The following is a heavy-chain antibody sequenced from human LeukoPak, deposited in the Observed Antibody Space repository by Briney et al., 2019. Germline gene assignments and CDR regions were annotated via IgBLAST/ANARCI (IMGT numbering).Heavy chain of an antibody. D-gene: IGHD6-19*01. J-gene: IGHJ4*02. V-gene: IGHV1-2*02. CDR3: ARSFTGGAVAGTSVY. CDR2: INPNSGGT. CDR1: GYTFTGYY. Sequence: ASVKVSCKASGYTFTGYYMHWVRQAPGQGLEWMGWINPNSGGTNYAQKFQGRVTMTRDTSISTAYMELSRLRSDDTAVYYCARSFTGGAVAGTSVYWGQGTLVTVSS.